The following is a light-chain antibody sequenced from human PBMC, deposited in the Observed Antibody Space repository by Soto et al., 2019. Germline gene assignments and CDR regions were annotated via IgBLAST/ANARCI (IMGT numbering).Light chain of an antibody. V-gene: IGKV3-15*01. CDR2: GAS. CDR1: QSVSSN. Sequence: EIVMTQSPATLSVSPGERATLSCRASQSVSSNLAWYQQKPGQAPRLLIYGASTRATGIPARFSGSGSGTEFTLTISSLQSEDFAVYYCQQYNKWPPYTFGQGTKLEMK. CDR3: QQYNKWPPYT. J-gene: IGKJ2*01.